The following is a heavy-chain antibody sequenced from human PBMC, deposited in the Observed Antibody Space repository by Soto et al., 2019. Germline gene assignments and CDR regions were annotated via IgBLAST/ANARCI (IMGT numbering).Heavy chain of an antibody. Sequence: SGPTLVNPTQTLTLTCTFSGFSLTARPVGVGWIRQPPGKALEGLGIIYWDDDKRYSPSLKSRLTITKDTSKNQVVLTMTNMDPVDTATYYCAHRAELNGNWNGGSFDFWGQGVLVTV. CDR3: AHRAELNGNWNGGSFDF. CDR1: GFSLTARPVG. J-gene: IGHJ4*02. D-gene: IGHD1-1*01. CDR2: IYWDDDK. V-gene: IGHV2-5*02.